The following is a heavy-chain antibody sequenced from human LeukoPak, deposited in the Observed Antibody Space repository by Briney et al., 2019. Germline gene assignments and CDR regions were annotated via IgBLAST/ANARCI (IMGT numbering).Heavy chain of an antibody. CDR1: GFTFSSYS. CDR3: ARDQSGHIAGGTDAFEI. J-gene: IGHJ3*02. Sequence: GGSLRLSCAASGFTFSSYSMSWVRQAPGKGPEWVSYVSGRSSIIYYADSVKGRFTISRDNAKNSLYLQMTGLRAEDAAVYYCARDQSGHIAGGTDAFEIWGQGTMVTVSS. D-gene: IGHD1-26*01. V-gene: IGHV3-48*04. CDR2: VSGRSSII.